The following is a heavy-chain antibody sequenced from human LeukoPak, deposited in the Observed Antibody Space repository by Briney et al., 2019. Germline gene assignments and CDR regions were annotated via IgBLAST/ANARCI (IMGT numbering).Heavy chain of an antibody. V-gene: IGHV4-31*03. J-gene: IGHJ1*01. CDR2: IYYSGST. CDR3: ARGGSKISQYYYDSRSYFQH. Sequence: SETLSLTCTVSGGSISSGGYYWSWIRQHPGKGLEWIGYIYYSGSTYYNPSLKSRVTISVDTSKNQFSLKLSSVTAADTAVYYCARGGSKISQYYYDSRSYFQHWGQGTLVTVSS. D-gene: IGHD3-22*01. CDR1: GGSISSGGYY.